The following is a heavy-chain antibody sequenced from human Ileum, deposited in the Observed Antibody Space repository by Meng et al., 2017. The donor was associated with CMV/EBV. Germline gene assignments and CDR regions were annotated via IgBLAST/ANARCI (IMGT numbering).Heavy chain of an antibody. CDR3: ARSPLVGATYYLDY. CDR1: GDSISSGGHQ. D-gene: IGHD1-26*01. CDR2: IYSNGDT. J-gene: IGHJ4*01. Sequence: SGDSISSGGHQWTWVRQHPGKGLEWIGYIYSNGDTYYNPSLKSRVIVSLDTSKNQFFLRLSAVTAADTAVYYCARSPLVGATYYLDYWGQGTLVTVSS. V-gene: IGHV4-31*02.